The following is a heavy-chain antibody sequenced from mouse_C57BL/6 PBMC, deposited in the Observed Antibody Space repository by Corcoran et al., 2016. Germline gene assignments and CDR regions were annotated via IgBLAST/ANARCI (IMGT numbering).Heavy chain of an antibody. V-gene: IGHV1-19*01. CDR1: GYTFTDCY. J-gene: IGHJ3*01. CDR3: ARSGAYSSLAWVAY. CDR2: INPYNGGT. Sequence: EVQLQQSGPVLVKPGASVKMSCKASGYTFTDCYMNWVKQSHGKRLEWIGVINPYNGGTSYNQKFKGKGTLTVDKSSSTAYMELNSLTSEDSAVYYCARSGAYSSLAWVAYWCQGTVVTVSA. D-gene: IGHD2-12*01.